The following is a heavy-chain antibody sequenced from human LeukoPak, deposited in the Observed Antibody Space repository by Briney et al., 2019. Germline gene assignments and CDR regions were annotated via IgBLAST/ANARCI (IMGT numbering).Heavy chain of an antibody. CDR1: GFTFSNYG. Sequence: GGSLRLSCAASGFTFSNYGMSWVRQAPGKGLEWVANIKQDGSEKYYVDSVKGRFTISRDNARNSLYLQMNSLRAEDTAFYYCARDLADYWGQGTLVTVSS. CDR3: ARDLADY. J-gene: IGHJ4*02. CDR2: IKQDGSEK. V-gene: IGHV3-7*05.